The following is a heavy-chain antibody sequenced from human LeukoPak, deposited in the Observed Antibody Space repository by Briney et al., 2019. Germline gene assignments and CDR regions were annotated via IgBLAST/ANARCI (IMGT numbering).Heavy chain of an antibody. D-gene: IGHD3-16*01. J-gene: IGHJ4*02. Sequence: GGSLRLSCAASGLTFSSYAMSWVRQAPGKGLEWVSTISGSGASTYYVDSVKGRFTISRDNSKNTLYLQMNSLRAEDTAVYYCARDRAYSTFDYWGQGTLVTVSS. CDR2: ISGSGAST. V-gene: IGHV3-23*01. CDR1: GLTFSSYA. CDR3: ARDRAYSTFDY.